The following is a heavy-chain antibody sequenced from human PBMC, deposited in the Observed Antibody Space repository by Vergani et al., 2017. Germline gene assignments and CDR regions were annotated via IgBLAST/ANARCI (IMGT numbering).Heavy chain of an antibody. D-gene: IGHD1-26*01. CDR2: ISVYNGET. V-gene: IGHV1-18*04. Sequence: QVQLVQSGAEVKKPGASVKVSCEGSGYTFRNYGISWVRQAPGEGPEWLGWISVYNGETKFAQKFQGRVTLTRDTSTDTAYMEMGSLRSDDTAVYYCARDRGNSGDYNFDYWGQGTLVTVSS. CDR1: GYTFRNYG. CDR3: ARDRGNSGDYNFDY. J-gene: IGHJ4*02.